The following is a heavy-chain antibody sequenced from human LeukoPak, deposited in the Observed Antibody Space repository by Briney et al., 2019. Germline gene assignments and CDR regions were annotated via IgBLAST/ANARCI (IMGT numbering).Heavy chain of an antibody. D-gene: IGHD2-21*02. V-gene: IGHV3-48*03. J-gene: IGHJ5*02. CDR2: ITSSGGIT. CDR3: AGERNCGGDCYQGSWFDP. Sequence: PGGSLRLSCAASGFTFNSHEMHWVRQAPGKGLDWVSYITSSGGITYYADSVKGRFTVSRDNAKNSLYLQMNSLRAEDTAVYYCAGERNCGGDCYQGSWFDPWGQGTRVTVSS. CDR1: GFTFNSHE.